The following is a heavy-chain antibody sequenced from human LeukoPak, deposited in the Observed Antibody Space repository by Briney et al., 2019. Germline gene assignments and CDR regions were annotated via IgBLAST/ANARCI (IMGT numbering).Heavy chain of an antibody. CDR3: ASSGYDSSGYYLDFDY. D-gene: IGHD3-22*01. CDR2: IYPGDSDT. Sequence: GESLKISCKGSGYSFTSYWIGWVRQMPGKDREWMGIIYPGDSDTRYSPSLQGQVTISADKSISTAYLQWSSLKASDTAMYYCASSGYDSSGYYLDFDYWGQGTLVSVSS. CDR1: GYSFTSYW. J-gene: IGHJ4*02. V-gene: IGHV5-51*01.